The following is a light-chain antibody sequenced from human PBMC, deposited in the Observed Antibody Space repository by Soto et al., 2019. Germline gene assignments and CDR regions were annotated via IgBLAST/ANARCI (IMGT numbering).Light chain of an antibody. J-gene: IGKJ5*01. CDR2: GAS. CDR3: QQYGSSIT. Sequence: EIVLTQSPGTLSLSPGERATLSCRASQSVGSNVAWYQQKPGQAPRLLIYGASSRATGIPARVSGSGSGTDFTLTISSLQSDDVGVYYCQQYGSSITFGQGTRLEIK. CDR1: QSVGSN. V-gene: IGKV3-20*01.